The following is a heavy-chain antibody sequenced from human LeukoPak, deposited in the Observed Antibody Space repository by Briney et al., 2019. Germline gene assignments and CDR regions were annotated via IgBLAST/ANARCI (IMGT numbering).Heavy chain of an antibody. CDR2: ITGPADVT. CDR1: GFSFSDYA. V-gene: IGHV3-23*01. Sequence: GGSLRLSCVASGFSFSDYAMNWVRQVPGKGLEWISDITGPADVTSYADSVKGRFTISRDNSKSTVFLQMDSLRAEDTAVYYCAKDHGVWGTGTTVTVSS. J-gene: IGHJ6*04. CDR3: AKDHGV.